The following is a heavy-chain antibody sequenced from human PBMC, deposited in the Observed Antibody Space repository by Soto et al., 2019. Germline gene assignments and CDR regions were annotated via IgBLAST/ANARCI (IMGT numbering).Heavy chain of an antibody. CDR3: ARRGEMATIYYYGMDV. Sequence: QVQLVQSGAEVKKPGSSVKVSCKASGGTFSSYAISWVRQAPGQGLEWMGGIITIFGTANYAQKFQGRVTITADESTSTAYMELSRLRSEDTAVYYCARRGEMATIYYYGMDVWGQGTTVTVSS. D-gene: IGHD5-12*01. J-gene: IGHJ6*02. V-gene: IGHV1-69*01. CDR1: GGTFSSYA. CDR2: IITIFGTA.